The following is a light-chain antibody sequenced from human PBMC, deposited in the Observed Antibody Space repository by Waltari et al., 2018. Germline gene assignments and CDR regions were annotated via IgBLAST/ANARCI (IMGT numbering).Light chain of an antibody. J-gene: IGKJ3*01. CDR3: QQTYSTPLFS. CDR2: AIS. CDR1: QSISSY. V-gene: IGKV1-39*01. Sequence: DIQMTQSPSSLSASVGDRVVITCRASQSISSYLNWYQQKPGKAPKLLISAISILQSGVPSRFSGSGSGTDFTLTISSLQPEDFATYYCQQTYSTPLFSFGPGTSVDIK.